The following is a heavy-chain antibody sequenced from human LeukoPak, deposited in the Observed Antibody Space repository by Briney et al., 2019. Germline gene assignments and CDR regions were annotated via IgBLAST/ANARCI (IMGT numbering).Heavy chain of an antibody. D-gene: IGHD3-22*01. Sequence: SETLSLTCAVYGGSFSGYYWSWIRQPPGKGLEWIGEINHSGSTNYNPSLKSRVTISVDTSKTQFSLKLTSVTAADTAVYYCARALTYYYDSSAQTGYFQHWGQGTLVTVSS. CDR3: ARALTYYYDSSAQTGYFQH. CDR1: GGSFSGYY. J-gene: IGHJ1*01. CDR2: INHSGST. V-gene: IGHV4-34*01.